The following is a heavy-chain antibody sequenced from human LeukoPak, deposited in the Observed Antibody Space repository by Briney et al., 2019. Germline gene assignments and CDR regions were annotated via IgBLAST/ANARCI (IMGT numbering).Heavy chain of an antibody. CDR2: IRTKANSYAT. Sequence: GGSLKLSCAASGFTFSGSTMHWVRQASGKGLEWVGRIRTKANSYATAYAASVKGRFTISRDDSKNTAYLQMNSLKSEDTVVYYCSRPIAVAGTQDFGWGQGTLVTVSS. D-gene: IGHD6-19*01. J-gene: IGHJ4*02. CDR3: SRPIAVAGTQDFG. V-gene: IGHV3-73*01. CDR1: GFTFSGST.